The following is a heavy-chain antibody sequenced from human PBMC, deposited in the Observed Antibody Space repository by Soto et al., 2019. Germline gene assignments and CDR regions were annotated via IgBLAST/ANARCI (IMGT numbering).Heavy chain of an antibody. D-gene: IGHD2-2*01. V-gene: IGHV3-23*01. CDR3: AREGYCTSTTCDTEKFFDFYGMDV. Sequence: EVQLLESGGDLVQPGGSLRLACAASGFTFRGDAMSWVRQAPGKGLEWVSSISGSGEMTHYAESVKGRFTISRDNSKNTLYLQMESLRAEDTALYYCAREGYCTSTTCDTEKFFDFYGMDVWGQGTTVTVSS. J-gene: IGHJ6*02. CDR2: ISGSGEMT. CDR1: GFTFRGDA.